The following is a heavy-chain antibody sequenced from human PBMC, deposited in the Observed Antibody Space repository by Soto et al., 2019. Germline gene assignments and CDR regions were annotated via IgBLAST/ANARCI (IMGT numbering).Heavy chain of an antibody. CDR3: ARDRRSVSGGRGSWIDY. J-gene: IGHJ4*02. D-gene: IGHD6-13*01. V-gene: IGHV3-33*01. CDR2: IWYDGSNK. Sequence: PGGSLRLSCAASGFTFSSYGMHWVRQAPGKGLEWVAVIWYDGSNKYYADSVKGRFTISRDNSKNTLYLQMNSLRAEDTAVYYCARDRRSVSGGRGSWIDYWGQGTLVTVYS. CDR1: GFTFSSYG.